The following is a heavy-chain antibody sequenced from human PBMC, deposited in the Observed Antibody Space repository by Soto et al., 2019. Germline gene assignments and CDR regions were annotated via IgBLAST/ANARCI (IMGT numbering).Heavy chain of an antibody. V-gene: IGHV3-33*01. CDR3: ARDREAASGGFAYGSGSLNFAY. D-gene: IGHD3-10*01. Sequence: PGGSLRLSCAASGFTFNSYGMHWVRQAPGKGLEWVAEIWYDGSNKYYADSVKGRFTISRDNSKNTLYLQMNSLRAEDTAVYYCARDREAASGGFAYGSGSLNFAYWGQGTLVTVSS. J-gene: IGHJ4*02. CDR1: GFTFNSYG. CDR2: IWYDGSNK.